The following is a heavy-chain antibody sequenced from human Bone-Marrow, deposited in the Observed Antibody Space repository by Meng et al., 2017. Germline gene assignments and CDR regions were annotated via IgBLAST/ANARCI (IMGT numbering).Heavy chain of an antibody. V-gene: IGHV3-30*16. CDR2: ISYDGSKK. D-gene: IGHD2-15*01. CDR3: ARASRSCTGGSCYPSYSMDV. Sequence: GGSLRLSCAAPGFTFSRYAMHWVREAPGKGLEWVAVISYDGSKKYYADSVKGRLTISRDDSKNTLYLQMNSLRAEDTAVYYCARASRSCTGGSCYPSYSMDVWGQGTMVTVSS. CDR1: GFTFSRYA. J-gene: IGHJ6*02.